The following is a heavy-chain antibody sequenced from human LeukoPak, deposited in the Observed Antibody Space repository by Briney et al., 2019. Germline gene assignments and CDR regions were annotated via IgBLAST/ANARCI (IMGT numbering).Heavy chain of an antibody. CDR3: ARGYDSSGYYYADAFDI. D-gene: IGHD3-22*01. CDR2: INSDVSST. CDR1: GFTFSRHG. Sequence: GGSLRLSCAASGFTFSRHGMHWVRQAPGKGLVWVSRINSDVSSTTYADSVKGRFTISRDSAKNTLYLQMNSLRAEDTAVYYCARGYDSSGYYYADAFDIWGQGTTVTVSS. J-gene: IGHJ3*02. V-gene: IGHV3-74*01.